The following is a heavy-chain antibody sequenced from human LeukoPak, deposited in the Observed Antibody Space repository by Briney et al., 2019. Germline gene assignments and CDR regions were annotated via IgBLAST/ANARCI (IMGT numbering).Heavy chain of an antibody. CDR1: GGSISSSSYY. Sequence: PSETLSLTCTVSGGSISSSSYYWGWIRQPPGKGLEWIGSIYYSGSTYYNPSLKSRVTISVDTSKNQFSLKLSSVTAADTAVYYCARDSMGYSYGYDYMDVWGKGTTVTISS. CDR2: IYYSGST. CDR3: ARDSMGYSYGYDYMDV. J-gene: IGHJ6*03. V-gene: IGHV4-39*07. D-gene: IGHD5-18*01.